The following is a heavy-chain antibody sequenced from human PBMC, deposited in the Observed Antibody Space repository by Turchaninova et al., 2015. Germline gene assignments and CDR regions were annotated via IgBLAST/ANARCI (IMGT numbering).Heavy chain of an antibody. CDR3: VKGVSYYFDY. J-gene: IGHJ4*02. V-gene: IGHV3-30*18. CDR1: GFTFSSDG. CDR2: ISYDGSNK. D-gene: IGHD3-16*02. Sequence: QVQLVESGGGVVQPGRYVRLSCAASGFTFSSDGMHWVRQAPGKGLEWVAVISYDGSNKYYADSVKGRFTISRDNSKNTLYLQMNSLRAEDTAVYYCVKGVSYYFDYWGQGTLVTVSS.